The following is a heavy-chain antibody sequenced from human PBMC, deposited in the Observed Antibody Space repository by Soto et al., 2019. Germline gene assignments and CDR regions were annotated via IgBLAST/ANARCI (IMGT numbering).Heavy chain of an antibody. J-gene: IGHJ6*02. CDR3: ARRKASLAARGSSRYGMDV. CDR2: IYYSGST. V-gene: IGHV4-39*01. CDR1: GGSISSSSYY. Sequence: QLQLQESGPGLVKPSETLSLTCTVSGGSISSSSYYWGWIRQPPGKGLEWIGSIYYSGSTYYNPSLKRRVAISVDTSKNQFSLKLSSVTAAYTAVYYWARRKASLAARGSSRYGMDVWGQGTTVTVSS. D-gene: IGHD6-6*01.